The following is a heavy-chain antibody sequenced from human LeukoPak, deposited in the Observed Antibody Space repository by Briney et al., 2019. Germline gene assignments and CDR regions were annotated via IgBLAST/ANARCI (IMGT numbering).Heavy chain of an antibody. J-gene: IGHJ4*02. V-gene: IGHV4-34*01. CDR1: GGSISGYY. Sequence: SETLSLTCTVSGGSISGYYWSWIRQPPGKGLEWIGEINHTGSTNYNPSLKSRVTISVDTSKNQFSLKLSSVTAADTAVYYCARGGAYYYGSGRLDYWGQGTLVTVSS. CDR3: ARGGAYYYGSGRLDY. CDR2: INHTGST. D-gene: IGHD3-10*01.